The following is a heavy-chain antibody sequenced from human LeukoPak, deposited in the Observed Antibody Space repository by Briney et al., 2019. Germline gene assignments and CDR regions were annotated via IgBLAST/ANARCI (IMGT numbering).Heavy chain of an antibody. V-gene: IGHV3-7*01. CDR1: GFTFSSYW. D-gene: IGHD6-13*01. CDR2: IKQDGSEK. Sequence: GGSLRLSCAASGFTFSSYWMSWVRQAPGKGLEWVANIKQDGSEKYYVDSVKGRFTISRDNAKNSLYLQMNSLRAEDTAVYYCAREYSSSWYPYYYYYMDVWGKGTTVTVSS. CDR3: AREYSSSWYPYYYYYMDV. J-gene: IGHJ6*03.